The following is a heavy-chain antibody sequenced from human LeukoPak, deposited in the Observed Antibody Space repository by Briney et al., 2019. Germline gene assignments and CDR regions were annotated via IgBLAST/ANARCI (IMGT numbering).Heavy chain of an antibody. Sequence: GGSLRLSCTVSGFTFSNYAMSWVRQASGKGLEWVSIVSGGGGSTYYTDSVKGRFTISRDNSENTLYLQMNSLRADDTAMYYCARDLGVRGVIRGDFDYWGQGTLVTVSS. V-gene: IGHV3-23*01. CDR3: ARDLGVRGVIRGDFDY. CDR2: VSGGGGST. CDR1: GFTFSNYA. D-gene: IGHD3-10*01. J-gene: IGHJ4*02.